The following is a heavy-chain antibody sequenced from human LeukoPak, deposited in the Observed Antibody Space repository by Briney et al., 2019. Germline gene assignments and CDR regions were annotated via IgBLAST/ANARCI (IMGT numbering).Heavy chain of an antibody. CDR2: ISGSGGST. CDR3: AKVSGWYFQTSFFFDY. V-gene: IGHV3-23*01. CDR1: GFTFSMYW. J-gene: IGHJ4*02. D-gene: IGHD6-19*01. Sequence: GGSLRLSCAASGFTFSMYWMHWLRQAPGKGLEWVSAISGSGGSTYYADSVKGRFTVSRDNSKNTLYLQMNSLRAEDTAVYYCAKVSGWYFQTSFFFDYWGQGTLVTVSS.